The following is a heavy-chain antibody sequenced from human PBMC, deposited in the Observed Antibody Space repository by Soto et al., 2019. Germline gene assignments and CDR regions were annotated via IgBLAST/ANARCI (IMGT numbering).Heavy chain of an antibody. CDR2: IIPMFDTT. D-gene: IGHD3-9*01. Sequence: SVKVSCKVSRDTFSNFAISWVRQAPGQGFEWMGGIIPMFDTTKYEQKFQGRVTISADESSNTVYMELTTLRSEDTAVYYCARDGRYLDISTGYSTQWVLEWFGPWG. V-gene: IGHV1-69*13. CDR1: RDTFSNFA. CDR3: ARDGRYLDISTGYSTQWVLEWFGP. J-gene: IGHJ5*02.